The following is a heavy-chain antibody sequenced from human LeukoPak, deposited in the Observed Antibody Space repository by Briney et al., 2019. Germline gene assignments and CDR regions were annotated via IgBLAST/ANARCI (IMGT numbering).Heavy chain of an antibody. CDR3: ARNTVLRFLEWLETFDY. J-gene: IGHJ4*02. CDR1: GYTFTGHY. V-gene: IGHV1-2*02. D-gene: IGHD3-3*01. Sequence: ASVKVSCKASGYTFTGHYMHWVRQAPGQGLEWMGWINPNSGGTNYAQKFQGRVTMTRDTSISTAYMELSRLRSDDTAVYYCARNTVLRFLEWLETFDYWGQGTLVTVSS. CDR2: INPNSGGT.